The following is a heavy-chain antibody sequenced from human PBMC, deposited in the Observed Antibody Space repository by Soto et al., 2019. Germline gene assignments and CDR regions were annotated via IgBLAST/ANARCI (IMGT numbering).Heavy chain of an antibody. D-gene: IGHD3-3*01. V-gene: IGHV1-69*13. Sequence: ASVKVSCKASGGTFSSYAISWVRQAPGQGLEWMGGIIPIFGTANYAQKFQGRVTITADESTSTAYMELSSLRSEDTAVYYCATKAERITIFGVVSDIYYYGMDVWGQGTTVTVSS. CDR1: GGTFSSYA. CDR3: ATKAERITIFGVVSDIYYYGMDV. CDR2: IIPIFGTA. J-gene: IGHJ6*02.